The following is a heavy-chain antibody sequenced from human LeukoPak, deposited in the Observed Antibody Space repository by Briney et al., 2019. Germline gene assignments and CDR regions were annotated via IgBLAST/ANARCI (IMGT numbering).Heavy chain of an antibody. V-gene: IGHV3-20*04. D-gene: IGHD1-1*01. CDR2: INWNGGST. J-gene: IGHJ4*02. CDR1: GFNFDDYG. CDR3: ARGATGTTFDY. Sequence: GGSLRLSCAASGFNFDDYGMSWVRHAPGKGLEWVSGINWNGGSTGYADSVKGRFTVSRDNAKNSLYLQMNSLRAEDTALYYCARGATGTTFDYWGQGTLVTVSS.